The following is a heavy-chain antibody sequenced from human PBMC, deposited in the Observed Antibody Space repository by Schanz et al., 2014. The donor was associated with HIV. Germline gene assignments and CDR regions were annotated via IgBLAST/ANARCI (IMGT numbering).Heavy chain of an antibody. D-gene: IGHD2-2*01. CDR3: AKVRCTSSTCRVYYYYGTDV. CDR1: GFSFDDYA. J-gene: IGHJ6*02. V-gene: IGHV3-33*06. Sequence: VQLVESGGGLVQPGRSLRLSCAGSGFSFDDYAMHWVRQAPGKGLEWVAVIWHDGSSKYYADSVKGRFTISRDNSKNTLYLQMNSLRAGDTAVYYCAKVRCTSSTCRVYYYYGTDVWGQGTTVSVSS. CDR2: IWHDGSSK.